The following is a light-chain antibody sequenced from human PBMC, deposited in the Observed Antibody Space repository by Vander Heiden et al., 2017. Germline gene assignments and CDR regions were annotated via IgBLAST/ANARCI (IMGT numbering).Light chain of an antibody. CDR1: RSNIGGNT. V-gene: IGLV1-44*01. Sequence: QSVLTQPPSASGTPGQRVTISCSGSRSNIGGNTVNWYQHLPGTPPKLLIYSNNQRPSGVPDRFSASKSGTSASLAISGLQSEDEADYYCATWDDSLNVYVFGIGTKVTVL. CDR3: ATWDDSLNVYV. J-gene: IGLJ1*01. CDR2: SNN.